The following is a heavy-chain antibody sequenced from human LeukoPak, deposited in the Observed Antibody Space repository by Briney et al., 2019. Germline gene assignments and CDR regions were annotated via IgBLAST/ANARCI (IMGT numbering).Heavy chain of an antibody. V-gene: IGHV4-39*01. CDR1: GASFSDTTYY. D-gene: IGHD3-10*01. J-gene: IGHJ3*02. CDR2: ISFSET. CDR3: ASPSKLVLSRGAFDI. Sequence: PSETLSLTCTVSGASFSDTTYYCAWFRQPPGKGLEWTASISFSETNYNPSLKSRTTTSGDTSRIQFSLKLTSVTATDTAVYYCASPSKLVLSRGAFDIWGQGTMVSVSA.